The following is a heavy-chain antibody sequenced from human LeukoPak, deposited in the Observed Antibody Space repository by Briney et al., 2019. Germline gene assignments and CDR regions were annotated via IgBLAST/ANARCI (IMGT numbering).Heavy chain of an antibody. V-gene: IGHV3-33*01. D-gene: IGHD3-3*01. CDR1: GFTLGSYG. CDR2: IWYHGNTK. Sequence: PGRSLRLSCAASGFTLGSYGMHWVRQAPGKGLEGVAVIWYHGNTKDYVDSVKGRFTISRDSSKDTLYLQMNSLRAEDTAVYYCAREEDDTISTGYMDVWGKGTTVIVSS. J-gene: IGHJ6*03. CDR3: AREEDDTISTGYMDV.